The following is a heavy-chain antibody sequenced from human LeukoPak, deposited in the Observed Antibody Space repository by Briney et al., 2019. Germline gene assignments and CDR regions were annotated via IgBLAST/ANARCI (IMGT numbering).Heavy chain of an antibody. CDR2: IYYSGST. J-gene: IGHJ4*02. V-gene: IGHV4-39*07. Sequence: SETLSLTCSVSGGSISRSSYYWGWTRQPPGKGLEWIGSIYYSGSTYYNPSLKSRVTISVDTSKDQFSLKLTSVTAADTAVYYCSREGSHDYGGLEYWGRGILVTVSS. D-gene: IGHD4-23*01. CDR1: GGSISRSSYY. CDR3: SREGSHDYGGLEY.